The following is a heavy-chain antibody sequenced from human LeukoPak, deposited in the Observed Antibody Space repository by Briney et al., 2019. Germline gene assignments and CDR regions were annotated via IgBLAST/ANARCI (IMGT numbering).Heavy chain of an antibody. Sequence: GSLRLSCAASGFTLSDYWMHWVRQAPGKGLVWVSRIHDDGSKTVYADSVKGRFTISRDNAKNMLYLQMNSLRAEDTAVYYCANRYGDYDYWGQGTLVTVSS. CDR1: GFTLSDYW. CDR3: ANRYGDYDY. J-gene: IGHJ4*02. D-gene: IGHD4-17*01. CDR2: IHDDGSKT. V-gene: IGHV3-74*01.